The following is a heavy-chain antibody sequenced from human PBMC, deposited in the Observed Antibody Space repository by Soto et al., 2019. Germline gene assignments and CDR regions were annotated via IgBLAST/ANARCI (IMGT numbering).Heavy chain of an antibody. CDR1: GYSISSGYY. CDR3: ARILMNYYRLDY. V-gene: IGHV4-38-2*01. CDR2: IYHSGST. Sequence: SETLSLTCAVSGYSISSGYYWGWIRQPPGKGLEWIGSIYHSGSTYYNPSLKSRAGISVDSSKSQVSLKLTSVTAADTAVYFCARILMNYYRLDYWGQGALVTVSS. D-gene: IGHD3-10*01. J-gene: IGHJ4*02.